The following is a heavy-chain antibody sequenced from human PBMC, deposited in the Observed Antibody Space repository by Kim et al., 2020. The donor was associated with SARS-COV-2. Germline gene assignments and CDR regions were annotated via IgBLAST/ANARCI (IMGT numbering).Heavy chain of an antibody. Sequence: GGSLRLSCAASGFTFSSSAMSWVRQAPGKGLDWVSAITERTGTCSADSVKGRIAISSVNSRDTLYTQMNRLRSVNTDVSSGDKYTAAMDGWGPGTASTGS. CDR2: ITERTGT. CDR1: GFTFSSSA. J-gene: IGHJ6*02. V-gene: IGHV3-23*01. CDR3: DKYTAAMDG.